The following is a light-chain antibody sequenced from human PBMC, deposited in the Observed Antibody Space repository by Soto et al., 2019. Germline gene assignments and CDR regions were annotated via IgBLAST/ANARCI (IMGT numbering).Light chain of an antibody. J-gene: IGKJ4*01. V-gene: IGKV3-15*01. Sequence: EIVMTQSPVTLSVSPGEGATLSCRASQTVDNNLAWYQKKPGQAPRLLIFGASTRATGIPARFSGVGSGTEFTLSVSSLQSEDCAVYYGQQYNNWPLTFGGGTKVEIK. CDR3: QQYNNWPLT. CDR2: GAS. CDR1: QTVDNN.